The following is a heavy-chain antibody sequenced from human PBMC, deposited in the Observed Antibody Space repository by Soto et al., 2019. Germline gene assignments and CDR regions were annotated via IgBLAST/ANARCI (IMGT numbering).Heavy chain of an antibody. CDR1: GGSFSGYY. J-gene: IGHJ4*02. V-gene: IGHV4-34*01. Sequence: ETLSLTCAVYGGSFSGYYWTWIRQPPGKGLEWIGEITHSGSTNYNPSLKSRVTISVDTSKNQFSLNLNSVTAADTAVYYCARSSVRGWSYWGQGTLVTVSS. D-gene: IGHD3-10*02. CDR3: ARSSVRGWSY. CDR2: ITHSGST.